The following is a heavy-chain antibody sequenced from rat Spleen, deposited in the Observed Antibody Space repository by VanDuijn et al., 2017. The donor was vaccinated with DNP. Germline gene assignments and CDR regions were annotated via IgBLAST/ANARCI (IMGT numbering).Heavy chain of an antibody. CDR3: ARWSTFFDY. J-gene: IGHJ2*01. V-gene: IGHV3-1*01. D-gene: IGHD3-1*01. CDR1: GYSITSSY. CDR2: ISYSGST. Sequence: EVQLQESGPGLVKPSQSLSLICSVTGYSITSSYRWSWIRKFPGNKMEWIGHISYSGSTSYNPSLKSRISITRDTSKNQFFLQLNSVTTEDTATYYCARWSTFFDYWGQGVMVTVSS.